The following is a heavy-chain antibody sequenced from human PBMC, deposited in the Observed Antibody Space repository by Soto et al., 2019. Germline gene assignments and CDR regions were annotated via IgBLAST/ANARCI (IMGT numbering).Heavy chain of an antibody. CDR1: GFTFSSYA. V-gene: IGHV3-23*01. Sequence: GGPLRLSCAASGFTFSSYAMSWVRQAPGQGLEWVSALSGSGGSTYYAAPVKGRFTISRDNSKNTLYLQMNSLRAEDTAVYYCAKDPLEYSYGSPIFDYWGQGTLVTVSS. J-gene: IGHJ4*02. CDR3: AKDPLEYSYGSPIFDY. D-gene: IGHD5-18*01. CDR2: LSGSGGST.